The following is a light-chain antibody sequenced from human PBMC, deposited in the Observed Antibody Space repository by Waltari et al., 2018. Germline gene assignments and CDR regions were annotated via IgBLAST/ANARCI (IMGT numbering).Light chain of an antibody. CDR2: AAS. CDR1: QSISSY. CDR3: QQSYSTPPRT. V-gene: IGKV1-39*01. Sequence: DIQMTQSPSSLSASVGDRVTITCRASQSISSYLNWYQQKPGKAPKLLIYAASSLQSWVPSRVSGSGSGTDFTLTISSLQPEDFATYYCQQSYSTPPRTFGQGTKLEIK. J-gene: IGKJ2*01.